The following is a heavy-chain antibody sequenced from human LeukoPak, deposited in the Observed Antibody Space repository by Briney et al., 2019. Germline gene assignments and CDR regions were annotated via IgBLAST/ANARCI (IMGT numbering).Heavy chain of an antibody. D-gene: IGHD6-6*01. CDR1: GFTFSSYS. CDR2: ISSSSSYI. V-gene: IGHV3-21*01. J-gene: IGHJ4*02. Sequence: GGSLRLSCAASGFTFSSYSMNWVRQAPGKGLEWVSSISSSSSYIYYADSVKGRFTISRDNAKNSLYLQMNSLRAEDTAVYYCARESDWYSSSLDYWGQGTLVTVSS. CDR3: ARESDWYSSSLDY.